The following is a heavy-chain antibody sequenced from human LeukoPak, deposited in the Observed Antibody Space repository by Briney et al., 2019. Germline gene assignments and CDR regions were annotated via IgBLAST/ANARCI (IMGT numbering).Heavy chain of an antibody. D-gene: IGHD3-22*01. J-gene: IGHJ3*02. CDR2: IIPVFGTA. CDR1: GGTFSSYA. CDR3: AREKRDAVTMIVGGTDAFDI. Sequence: SVKVSCKASGGTFSSYAISWVRQAPGQGLEWMGGIIPVFGTANYAQKFQGRVTITADKSTSTAYMELSSLRSEDTAVYYCAREKRDAVTMIVGGTDAFDIWGQGTMVTVSS. V-gene: IGHV1-69*06.